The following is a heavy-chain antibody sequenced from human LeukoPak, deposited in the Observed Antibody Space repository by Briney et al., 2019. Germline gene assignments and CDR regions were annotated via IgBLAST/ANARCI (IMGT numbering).Heavy chain of an antibody. Sequence: GGSLRLSCAASGFTFSSYAMSWVRQAPGKGLEWVSAISGSGGSTYYADSVKGRFTISRDNSKNTLYLQMNSLRAEDTAVYYCAKATVRWLPPGWYFDLWGRGTLVTVSS. CDR2: ISGSGGST. D-gene: IGHD5-24*01. J-gene: IGHJ2*01. V-gene: IGHV3-23*01. CDR3: AKATVRWLPPGWYFDL. CDR1: GFTFSSYA.